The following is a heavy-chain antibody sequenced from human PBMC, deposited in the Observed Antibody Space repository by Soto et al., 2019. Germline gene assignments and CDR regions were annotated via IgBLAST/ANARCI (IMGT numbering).Heavy chain of an antibody. D-gene: IGHD1-26*01. V-gene: IGHV2-5*02. J-gene: IGHJ5*02. CDR3: AHAYGGRSLS. Sequence: QITLKESGPTLVKPTQTLTLTCTFSGFSLPTDRVGVGWIRQPPGKALEWLAVIYWDDTKPYRPSLKSRLTITTDTSNTQVALTMTAMDPVDTATYYCAHAYGGRSLSWGQGTLVTVSS. CDR2: IYWDDTK. CDR1: GFSLPTDRVG.